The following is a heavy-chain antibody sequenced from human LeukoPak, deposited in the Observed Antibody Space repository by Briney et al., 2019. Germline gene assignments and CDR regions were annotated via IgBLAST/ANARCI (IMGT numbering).Heavy chain of an antibody. CDR1: GYTFTNYD. CDR3: ARVVGVDWDAYVNWFDP. D-gene: IGHD5-12*01. J-gene: IGHJ5*02. CDR2: MNPNSGNT. Sequence: ASVKVSCKASGYTFTNYDINWVRQATGQGLEWMGWMNPNSGNTGYAQKFQGRVTMTRNTSISTAYMELSSLRSEDTAVYYCARVVGVDWDAYVNWFDPWGQGTLVTVSS. V-gene: IGHV1-8*01.